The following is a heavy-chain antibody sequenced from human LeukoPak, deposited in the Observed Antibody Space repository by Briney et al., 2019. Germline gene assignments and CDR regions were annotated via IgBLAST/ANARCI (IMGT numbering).Heavy chain of an antibody. CDR3: ARRYYFDY. V-gene: IGHV4-59*12. CDR2: IYYSGST. Sequence: SETLSLTCTVSGGSISSYYWSWIRQPPGKGLEWIGYIYYSGSTNYNPSLKSRVTISVDTSKNQFSLKLSSVTAADTAVYYCARRYYFDYWGQGTLVTVSS. J-gene: IGHJ4*02. CDR1: GGSISSYY.